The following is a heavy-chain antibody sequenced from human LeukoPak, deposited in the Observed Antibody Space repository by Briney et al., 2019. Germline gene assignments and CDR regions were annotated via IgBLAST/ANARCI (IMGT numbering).Heavy chain of an antibody. Sequence: GASVKVSCKASGYTFTSYGISWVRQAPGQGLEWMGWSSAYNGNTNYAQKLQGRVTMTTDTSTSTAYMELRSLRSDDTAVYYCARPYYDYVWGSYRSEYYFDYWGQGTLVTVSS. V-gene: IGHV1-18*01. CDR2: SSAYNGNT. J-gene: IGHJ4*02. CDR1: GYTFTSYG. CDR3: ARPYYDYVWGSYRSEYYFDY. D-gene: IGHD3-16*02.